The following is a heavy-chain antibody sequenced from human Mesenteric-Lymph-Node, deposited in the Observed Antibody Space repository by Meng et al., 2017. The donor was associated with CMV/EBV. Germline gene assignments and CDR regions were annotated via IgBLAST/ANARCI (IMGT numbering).Heavy chain of an antibody. Sequence: SCAASGFTFSMYYMHWVRQTPGKGLVWVSSINSDGSTTNYADSVKGRFTISRDNAKNTLYLQMNSLRAEDTAVYYCAREYDFWSYKNWFDPWGQGTLVTVSS. CDR1: GFTFSMYY. CDR2: INSDGSTT. D-gene: IGHD3-3*01. J-gene: IGHJ5*02. V-gene: IGHV3-74*01. CDR3: AREYDFWSYKNWFDP.